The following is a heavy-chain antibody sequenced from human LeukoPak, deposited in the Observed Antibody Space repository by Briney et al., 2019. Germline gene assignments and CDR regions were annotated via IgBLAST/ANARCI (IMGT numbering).Heavy chain of an antibody. CDR3: ARLLAHFDY. V-gene: IGHV4-39*01. Sequence: SETLSLTCTVSGGSISSTTYYWGWNRQPPGKGLEWIGTIYDSGSTYYTSSLKSRVTISVDTSKNQFSLKLSSVTAADTAVYYCARLLAHFDYWGQGTLVTVSS. CDR1: GGSISSTTYY. CDR2: IYDSGST. J-gene: IGHJ4*02.